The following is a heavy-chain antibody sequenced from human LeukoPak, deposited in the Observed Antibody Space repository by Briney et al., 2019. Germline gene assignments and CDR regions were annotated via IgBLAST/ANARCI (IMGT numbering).Heavy chain of an antibody. D-gene: IGHD1-26*01. CDR1: GGSISTYY. CDR3: ARGGNYWPQWWFDP. J-gene: IGHJ5*02. Sequence: SETLSLTCTVSGGSISTYYWSWIRQPPGKGLEWIGYIYYIGSTNYNPSLKSRVTISVDTSKNQFSLKLSSVTAADTAVYYCARGGNYWPQWWFDPWGRGTLVSVSS. V-gene: IGHV4-59*01. CDR2: IYYIGST.